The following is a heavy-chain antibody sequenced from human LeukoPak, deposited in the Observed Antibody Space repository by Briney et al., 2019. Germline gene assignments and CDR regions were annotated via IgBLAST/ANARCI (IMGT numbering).Heavy chain of an antibody. V-gene: IGHV3-23*01. Sequence: PGGSLRLSCAASGFTFSSYWMHWVRQAPGKGLEWVSAISGSGGSTYYADSVKGRFTISRDNSKNTLYLQMNSLRAEDTAVYYCAGPKRSGSYYPFDYWGQGTLVTVSS. CDR3: AGPKRSGSYYPFDY. CDR2: ISGSGGST. CDR1: GFTFSSYW. J-gene: IGHJ4*02. D-gene: IGHD1-26*01.